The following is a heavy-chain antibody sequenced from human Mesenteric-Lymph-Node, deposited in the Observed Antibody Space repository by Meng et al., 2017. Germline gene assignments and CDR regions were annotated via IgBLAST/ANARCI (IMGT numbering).Heavy chain of an antibody. D-gene: IGHD5-12*01. V-gene: IGHV1-69*13. CDR1: GGTFSSYA. J-gene: IGHJ6*02. CDR2: IIPICGTA. CDR3: AIYSGYDYWWPNSYYYYGMDV. Sequence: SVKVSCKASGGTFSSYAISGVRQAPGQGLEWMGGIIPICGTANYAQKFQGRVTITADESTSTAYMELSSLRSEDTAVYYCAIYSGYDYWWPNSYYYYGMDVWGQGTTVTVSS.